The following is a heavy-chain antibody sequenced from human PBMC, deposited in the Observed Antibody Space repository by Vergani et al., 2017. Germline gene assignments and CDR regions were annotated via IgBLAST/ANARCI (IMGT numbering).Heavy chain of an antibody. D-gene: IGHD3-9*01. CDR1: RLTFSSYG. Sequence: QVQLVESGGGVVQPGRYLRLSCAASRLTFSSYGMHWVRQDPGKGLGWVAVISYDGSNKNYADSVKGRFTSSRDNSKNMLFLQMNNLRTEDTAIYYCAKQYFVSGNYLFDYWGQGTLVTVSS. J-gene: IGHJ4*02. V-gene: IGHV3-30*18. CDR2: ISYDGSNK. CDR3: AKQYFVSGNYLFDY.